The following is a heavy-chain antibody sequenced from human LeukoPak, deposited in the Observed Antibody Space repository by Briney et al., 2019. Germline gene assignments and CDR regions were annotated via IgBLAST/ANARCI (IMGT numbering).Heavy chain of an antibody. CDR2: ITNSGTTI. CDR1: GFTFTDYY. CDR3: ARDGHYDILTGYFQD. Sequence: GGSLRLSCAASGFTFTDYYMSWIRQAPGKGLEWVSYITNSGTTIYYADSVKGQFTISRDNAKNSLYLQMNSLRAEDTAVYYCARDGHYDILTGYFQDWGQGTLVTVSS. V-gene: IGHV3-11*01. J-gene: IGHJ1*01. D-gene: IGHD3-9*01.